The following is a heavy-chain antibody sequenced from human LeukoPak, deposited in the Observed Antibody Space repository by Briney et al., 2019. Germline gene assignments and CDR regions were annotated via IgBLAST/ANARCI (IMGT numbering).Heavy chain of an antibody. CDR1: GFTFSSYA. D-gene: IGHD3-10*01. V-gene: IGHV3-23*01. CDR2: ISGSGGST. CDR3: AKDRSRAGRFGDQADY. J-gene: IGHJ4*02. Sequence: PGGSLRLSCAASGFTFSSYAMSWVRQAPGKGLEWVSAISGSGGSTYYADSVKGRFTISRDNSKNTLYLQMNSLRAEDTAVYYCAKDRSRAGRFGDQADYWGQGTLVTVSS.